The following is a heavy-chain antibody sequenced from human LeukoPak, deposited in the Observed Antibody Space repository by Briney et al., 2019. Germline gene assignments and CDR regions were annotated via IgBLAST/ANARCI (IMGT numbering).Heavy chain of an antibody. D-gene: IGHD3-9*01. CDR1: GLTVRSNY. CDR3: AREHYNLLTGRGGYFDY. CDR2: IYSDGTT. J-gene: IGHJ4*02. V-gene: IGHV3-53*01. Sequence: GGSLRLSCAVSGLTVRSNYMNWVRQAPGKGLEWVSVIYSDGTTYYADPVKGRFTISRDNSKNTLYLQMNSLRAEDTAVYYCAREHYNLLTGRGGYFDYWGQGTLVTVSS.